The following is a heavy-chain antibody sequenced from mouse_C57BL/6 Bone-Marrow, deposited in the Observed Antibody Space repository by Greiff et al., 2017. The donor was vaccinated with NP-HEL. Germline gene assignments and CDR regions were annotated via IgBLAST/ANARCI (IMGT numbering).Heavy chain of an antibody. CDR1: GFTFISYA. J-gene: IGHJ4*01. V-gene: IGHV5-4*01. Sequence: EVQLVESGGGLVKPGGSLKLSCAASGFTFISYAMSWVRQTPEKRLEWVATISDGGSYTYYPDNVKGRFTISRDNAKNNLYLQMSHLKSEDTAMYYCARGRVRRAMDYWGQGTSVTVSS. CDR2: ISDGGSYT. CDR3: ARGRVRRAMDY. D-gene: IGHD2-14*01.